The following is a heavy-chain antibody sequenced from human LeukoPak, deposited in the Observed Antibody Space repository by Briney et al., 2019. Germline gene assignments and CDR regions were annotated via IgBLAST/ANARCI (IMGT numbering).Heavy chain of an antibody. CDR3: AKDKRRITLVRGLLYYGMDV. Sequence: ASVKVSCKASGYTFKTYGINWVRQAPGQGLGWMGWINTDNGNTQYAQNLQGRVTLTTDTSTNTACMELKRLRSDDTAVYYCAKDKRRITLVRGLLYYGMDVWGQGSTVSVSS. J-gene: IGHJ6*02. CDR2: INTDNGNT. V-gene: IGHV1-18*01. D-gene: IGHD3-10*01. CDR1: GYTFKTYG.